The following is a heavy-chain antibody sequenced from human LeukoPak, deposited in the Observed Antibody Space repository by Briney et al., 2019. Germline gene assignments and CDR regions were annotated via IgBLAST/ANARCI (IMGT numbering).Heavy chain of an antibody. CDR3: ARDSLESRTYYDFWSGYSNLNWFDP. V-gene: IGHV4-39*07. CDR1: GGSISSSSYY. J-gene: IGHJ5*02. CDR2: IYYSGST. Sequence: PSETLSLTCTVSGGSISSSSYYWGWIRQPPGKGLEWIGSIYYSGSTYYNPSLKSRVTISVDTSKNQFSLKLSSVTAADTAVYYCARDSLESRTYYDFWSGYSNLNWFDPWGQGTLVTVSS. D-gene: IGHD3-3*01.